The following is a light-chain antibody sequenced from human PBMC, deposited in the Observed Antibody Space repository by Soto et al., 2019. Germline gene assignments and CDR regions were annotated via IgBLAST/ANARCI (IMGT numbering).Light chain of an antibody. J-gene: IGKJ1*01. Sequence: EIVLTQSPATLSSSQGERATLSCRASQTVGVRLAWYQHKPGQAPRLIIYEASNRAAGIPARFSGSGSGTDFTLTITSLEPEDFAFYYGHQRQRWPRTFGQGTKVEIE. CDR1: QTVGVR. CDR3: HQRQRWPRT. V-gene: IGKV3-11*01. CDR2: EAS.